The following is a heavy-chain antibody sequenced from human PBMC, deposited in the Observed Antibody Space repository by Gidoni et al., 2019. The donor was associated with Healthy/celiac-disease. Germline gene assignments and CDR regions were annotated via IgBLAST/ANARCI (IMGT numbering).Heavy chain of an antibody. V-gene: IGHV1-3*01. CDR1: GYTFTSSA. J-gene: IGHJ5*02. CDR3: ARDYYGGTTCLDP. Sequence: QVQLVQSGAEVKKPGASVTVSCKASGYTFTSSAMHWVRQAPGQRLEWMGWINAGNGNTKYSQKFQGRVTITRYTSASTAYMELSSLRSGDTAVYYCARDYYGGTTCLDPWGQGTLVTVSS. CDR2: INAGNGNT. D-gene: IGHD1-1*01.